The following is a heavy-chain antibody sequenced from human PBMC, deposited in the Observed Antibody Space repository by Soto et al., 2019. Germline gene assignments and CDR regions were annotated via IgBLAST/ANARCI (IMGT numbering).Heavy chain of an antibody. D-gene: IGHD3-10*01. J-gene: IGHJ4*02. CDR2: IWYDGSNK. V-gene: IGHV3-33*08. CDR3: AREVLWFGESPPLSLLGY. CDR1: GYTFSSYG. Sequence: GGSLRLSCAASGYTFSSYGMHWVRQAPGKGLEWVAVIWYDGSNKYYADSVKGRFTISRDNSKNTLYLQMNSLRAEDTAVYYCAREVLWFGESPPLSLLGYWGQGTLVTVSS.